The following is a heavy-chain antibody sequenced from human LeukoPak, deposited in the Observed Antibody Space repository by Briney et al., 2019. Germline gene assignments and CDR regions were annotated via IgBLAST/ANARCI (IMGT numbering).Heavy chain of an antibody. D-gene: IGHD3-22*01. CDR3: ARATPGYYDSSGYYDY. Sequence: GASVKVSCKASGYTFTSYGISWVRQAPGQGLEWMGWISAYNGNTNYAQKLQGRVTMTTDTSTSTAYMELRSLRSDDTAVYYCARATPGYYDSSGYYDYWGQGTLVTVSS. CDR2: ISAYNGNT. CDR1: GYTFTSYG. J-gene: IGHJ4*02. V-gene: IGHV1-18*01.